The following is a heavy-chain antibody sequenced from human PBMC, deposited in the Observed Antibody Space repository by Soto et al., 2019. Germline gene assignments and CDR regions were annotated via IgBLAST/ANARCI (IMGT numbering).Heavy chain of an antibody. D-gene: IGHD3-16*01. CDR3: ARLVVPFLYRRRTGCDLAV. CDR2: VSYSGTT. V-gene: IGHV4-39*01. J-gene: IGHJ6*01. Sequence: QPPGKVLEWIGSVSYSGTTYYNPSLKSRVTISVDTSKNQFSLNLSSVTAADTAVYYCARLVVPFLYRRRTGCDLAVW.